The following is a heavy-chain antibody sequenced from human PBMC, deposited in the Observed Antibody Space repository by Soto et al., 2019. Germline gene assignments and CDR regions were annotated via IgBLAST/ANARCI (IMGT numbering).Heavy chain of an antibody. CDR1: GYTFTSYD. J-gene: IGHJ6*02. CDR3: AGVDQFVWFGECLYYGMDV. V-gene: IGHV1-8*01. Sequence: QVQLVQSGAEVKKPGASVKVSCKASGYTFTSYDINWVRQAPGQGLEWMGWMNPNSGNTGYAQKFQGRVTMTRNTSISTAYMELGSLRSEDTAVYYCAGVDQFVWFGECLYYGMDVWCQGTTVTVSS. D-gene: IGHD3-10*01. CDR2: MNPNSGNT.